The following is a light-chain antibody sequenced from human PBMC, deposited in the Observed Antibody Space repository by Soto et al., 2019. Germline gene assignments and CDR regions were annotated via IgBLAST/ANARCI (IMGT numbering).Light chain of an antibody. CDR1: NSDVGGYNY. CDR3: CSYTSSITWV. CDR2: EVS. Sequence: QSALTQPASVSGSPGQSITISCTGTNSDVGGYNYVSWYQQHPGKAPKLMIYEVSNRPSGVSMRFSGSKSGNTASLTISGLQAEDEGDYYCCSYTSSITWVFGGGTKVTVL. J-gene: IGLJ3*02. V-gene: IGLV2-14*01.